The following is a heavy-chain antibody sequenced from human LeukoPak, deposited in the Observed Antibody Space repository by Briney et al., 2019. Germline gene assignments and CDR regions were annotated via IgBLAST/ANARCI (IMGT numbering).Heavy chain of an antibody. V-gene: IGHV1-2*02. CDR3: ARASGSGIPAGDY. D-gene: IGHD3-10*01. CDR1: GYTFTAYY. J-gene: IGHJ4*02. CDR2: INPNSGGT. Sequence: GASVKVSCKASGYTFTAYYIHWVRQAPGQGLEWMGWINPNSGGTSYAQKFQGRVTMTRDTSITTAYMELSRLRSDDTAVYYCARASGSGIPAGDYWGQGTLVTVSS.